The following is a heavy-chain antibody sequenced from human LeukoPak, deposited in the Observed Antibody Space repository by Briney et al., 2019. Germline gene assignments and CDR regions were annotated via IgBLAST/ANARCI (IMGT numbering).Heavy chain of an antibody. D-gene: IGHD5-18*01. CDR3: ARDLEGDNRQLWMPLPFDY. V-gene: IGHV1-69*04. Sequence: GASVKVSCKASGGTFSSYAISWVRQAPGQGLEWMGRIIPIPGIANYAQKFRGRVTITADKSTSTAYMELSSLRSEDTAVYYCARDLEGDNRQLWMPLPFDYWGQGTLVTVSS. J-gene: IGHJ4*02. CDR1: GGTFSSYA. CDR2: IIPIPGIA.